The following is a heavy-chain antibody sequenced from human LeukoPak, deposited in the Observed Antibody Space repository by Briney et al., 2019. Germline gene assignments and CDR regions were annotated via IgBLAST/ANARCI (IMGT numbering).Heavy chain of an antibody. V-gene: IGHV4-34*01. D-gene: IGHD4-17*01. CDR2: INHSGST. CDR1: GGSFSGYF. CDR3: ARAPAPHSSGDYPLDY. Sequence: PSETLSLTCAVYGGSFSGYFWSWIRQPPGKGLEWIGEINHSGSTNYNPSLKSRVPISLDTSKNQFSLKLSSVAAADTAVYYCARAPAPHSSGDYPLDYWGQGTLVTVSS. J-gene: IGHJ4*02.